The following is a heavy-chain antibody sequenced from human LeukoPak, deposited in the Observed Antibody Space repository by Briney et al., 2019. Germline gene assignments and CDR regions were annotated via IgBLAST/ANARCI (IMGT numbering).Heavy chain of an antibody. Sequence: GGSLRLSCAASAFTFNTYFMSWVRQAPGKGLEWISYVSRSSDMIYYADSVKGRFTISRDNAKRSMFLEMNSLRAEDTAIYYCACAIDFSSGSKRCFEYWGLGTLVTVSS. V-gene: IGHV3-48*01. D-gene: IGHD3-3*01. CDR2: VSRSSDMI. CDR3: ACAIDFSSGSKRCFEY. J-gene: IGHJ4*02. CDR1: AFTFNTYF.